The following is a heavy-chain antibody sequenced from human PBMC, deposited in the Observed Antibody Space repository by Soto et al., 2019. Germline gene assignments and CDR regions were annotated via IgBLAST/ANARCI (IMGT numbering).Heavy chain of an antibody. V-gene: IGHV1-69*12. Sequence: QVQLVQSGAEVKKPGSSVKVSCKASGGTFSSYAISWVRQAPGQGLEWMGGIIPIFGTANYAQKFQGRVTITADESTGXXYMELSSLRSEDTAGYYCARVVSASSGYDWYYFDYWGQGTLVTVSS. J-gene: IGHJ4*02. D-gene: IGHD3-22*01. CDR2: IIPIFGTA. CDR1: GGTFSSYA. CDR3: ARVVSASSGYDWYYFDY.